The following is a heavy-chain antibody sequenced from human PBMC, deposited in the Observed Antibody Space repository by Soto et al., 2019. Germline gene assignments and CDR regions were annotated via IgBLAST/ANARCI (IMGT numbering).Heavy chain of an antibody. Sequence: GGSLRLSCAASGFTFSSYAMSWVRQAPGKGLEWVSATSGRGGSTYYADSVKGRFTISRDNSKNTLYLQMNSLRAEDTAVFYCAKAITMVRGVMMYYFDYWGQGTLVTVSS. V-gene: IGHV3-23*01. CDR1: GFTFSSYA. CDR3: AKAITMVRGVMMYYFDY. CDR2: TSGRGGST. D-gene: IGHD3-10*01. J-gene: IGHJ4*02.